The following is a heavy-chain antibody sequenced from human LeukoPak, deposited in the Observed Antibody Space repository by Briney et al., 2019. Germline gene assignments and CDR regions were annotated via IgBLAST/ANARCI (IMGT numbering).Heavy chain of an antibody. V-gene: IGHV4-39*07. CDR1: GGSISSSSYY. D-gene: IGHD1-14*01. J-gene: IGHJ6*03. CDR3: ARVGPGDYYYYYYMDV. CDR2: IYYSGST. Sequence: SETLSLTCTVSGGSISSSSYYWGWIRQPPGKGLEWIGSIYYSGSTYYNPPLKSRVTISVDTSKNQFSLKLSSVTAADTAVYYCARVGPGDYYYYYYMDVWGKGTTVTVSS.